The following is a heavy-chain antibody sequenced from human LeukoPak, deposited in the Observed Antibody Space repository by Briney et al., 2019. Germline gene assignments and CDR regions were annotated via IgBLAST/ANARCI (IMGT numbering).Heavy chain of an antibody. V-gene: IGHV4-61*02. CDR3: ARSPWIFGVVASWDV. CDR2: IYTSGST. J-gene: IGHJ6*04. D-gene: IGHD3-3*01. Sequence: SGTLSLTCTVSGGSISSGSYYWSWIRQPAGKGLEWIGRIYTSGSTNYNPSLKSRVTISVDTSKNQFSLKLSSVTAADTAVYYCARSPWIFGVVASWDVWGKGTTVTVSS. CDR1: GGSISSGSYY.